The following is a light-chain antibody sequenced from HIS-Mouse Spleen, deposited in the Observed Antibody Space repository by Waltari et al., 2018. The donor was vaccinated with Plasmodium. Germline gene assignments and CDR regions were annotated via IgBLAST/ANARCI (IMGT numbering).Light chain of an antibody. CDR2: VAS. V-gene: IGKV3-15*01. CDR3: EPYHNWSFA. CDR1: PSVSSN. J-gene: IGKJ3*01. Sequence: EIVMTQSPATLSVSPGERPTLSCRASPSVSSNLAWYQQKPGQAPRLLIYVASTRATGFPARCRGRGYGTDVTLRITSLRTGEYAVYYGEPYHNWSFAVGAATKVD.